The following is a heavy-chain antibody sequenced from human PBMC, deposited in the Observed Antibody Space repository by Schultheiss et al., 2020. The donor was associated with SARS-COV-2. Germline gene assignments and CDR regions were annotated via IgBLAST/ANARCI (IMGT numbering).Heavy chain of an antibody. CDR2: IDHSGST. V-gene: IGHV4-34*01. CDR3: ARNVYSYGPLNWFDP. Sequence: SETLSLTCAAYDVSFTGYYWSWIRQPPGKGLEWIGEIDHSGSTNYNPSLKSRVTISVDTSKNQFSLKLSSVTAADTAVYYCARNVYSYGPLNWFDPWGQGTLVTVSS. CDR1: DVSFTGYY. D-gene: IGHD5-18*01. J-gene: IGHJ5*02.